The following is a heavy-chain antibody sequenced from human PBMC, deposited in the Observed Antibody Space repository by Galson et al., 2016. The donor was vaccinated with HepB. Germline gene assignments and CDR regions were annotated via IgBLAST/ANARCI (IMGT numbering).Heavy chain of an antibody. CDR1: GFTVSTNY. J-gene: IGHJ6*04. CDR3: AKRGPYDYIWGSSMDV. V-gene: IGHV3-30*18. Sequence: SLRLSCAASGFTVSTNYMHWVRQAPGKGLEWVAVISYDGSNKYYADSVKGRFTISRDNSKNTLYLQMNSLRAEDTAVYYCAKRGPYDYIWGSSMDVWGKGTTVTVSS. D-gene: IGHD3-16*01. CDR2: ISYDGSNK.